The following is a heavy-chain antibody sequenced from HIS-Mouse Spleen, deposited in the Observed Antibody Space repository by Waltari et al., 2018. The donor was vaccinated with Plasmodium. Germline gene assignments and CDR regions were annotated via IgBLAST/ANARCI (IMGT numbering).Heavy chain of an antibody. J-gene: IGHJ3*02. Sequence: QVQLQESGPGLVKPSQTLSLTRTVSGGSISSGGYYWSWFRQHPGKGLEWIGYIYYSGSTYYHPSLKSRVTISVDTSKNQFSLKLSSVTAADTAVYYCAREGVYYYGSGSYSDAFDIWGQGTMVTVSS. CDR3: AREGVYYYGSGSYSDAFDI. CDR1: GGSISSGGYY. D-gene: IGHD3-10*01. V-gene: IGHV4-31*03. CDR2: IYYSGST.